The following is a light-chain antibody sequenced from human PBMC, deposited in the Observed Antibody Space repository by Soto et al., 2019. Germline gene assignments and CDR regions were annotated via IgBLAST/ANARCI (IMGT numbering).Light chain of an antibody. V-gene: IGKV1-12*01. CDR2: PAS. Sequence: DLHMTQSPSSISASVGDRVTITCRASQPISSWLAWYRQVPGQAPYLLIYPASTLQSGVPSRFSGSGSGTDFTLTINSLQPEDFAPYYCQQCSIFPRAFGQGTKVDI. CDR1: QPISSW. CDR3: QQCSIFPRA. J-gene: IGKJ1*01.